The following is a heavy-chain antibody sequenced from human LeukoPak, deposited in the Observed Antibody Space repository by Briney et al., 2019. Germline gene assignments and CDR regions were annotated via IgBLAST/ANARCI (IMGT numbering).Heavy chain of an antibody. CDR1: GFTFSSYI. Sequence: PGGSLRLSCAASGFTFSSYIMSWVRQAPGKGLEWVGRVKSKTDGGTTDYTAPMKGRFTISRDDSKNTMFLQMNSLETEDTAIYYCTTGVSYYSFWGQGTLVTVSS. CDR2: VKSKTDGGTT. J-gene: IGHJ4*02. D-gene: IGHD1-26*01. V-gene: IGHV3-15*01. CDR3: TTGVSYYSF.